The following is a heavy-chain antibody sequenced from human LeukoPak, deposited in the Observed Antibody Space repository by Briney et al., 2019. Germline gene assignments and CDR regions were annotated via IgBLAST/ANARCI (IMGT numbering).Heavy chain of an antibody. CDR2: IDPSDSYT. J-gene: IGHJ3*02. CDR3: ASGLYYDILTGSLGAFDI. Sequence: GESLKISCKGSGYSFTSYWISWVRQMPGKGLEWMGRIDPSDSYTNYSPSFQGHVTISADKSISTAYLQWSSLKASDTAMYCCASGLYYDILTGSLGAFDIWGQGTMVTVSS. D-gene: IGHD3-9*01. CDR1: GYSFTSYW. V-gene: IGHV5-10-1*01.